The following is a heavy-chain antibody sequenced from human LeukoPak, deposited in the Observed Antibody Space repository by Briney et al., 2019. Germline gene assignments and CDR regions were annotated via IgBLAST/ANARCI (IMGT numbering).Heavy chain of an antibody. D-gene: IGHD6-13*01. CDR2: IWYDGSNK. J-gene: IGHJ4*02. CDR3: ARDSDHSSSWSPLYYFDY. CDR1: GFTFSSYG. V-gene: IGHV3-33*01. Sequence: PGRSLRLSCAASGFTFSSYGMHWVRQAPGKGLEWVAVIWYDGSNKYYADSVKGRFTISRDNSKNTLYLQMNSLRAEDTAVYYCARDSDHSSSWSPLYYFDYWCQGTLVTVSS.